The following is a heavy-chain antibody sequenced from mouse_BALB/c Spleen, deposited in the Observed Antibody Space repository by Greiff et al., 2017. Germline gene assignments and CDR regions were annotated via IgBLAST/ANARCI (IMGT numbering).Heavy chain of an antibody. V-gene: IGHV5-17*02. CDR1: GFTFSSFG. Sequence: EVQVVESGGGLVQPGGSRKLSCAASGFTFSSFGIHWVRQAPEKGLEWVAYISSGSSTIYYADTVKGRFTISRDNPKNTLFLQMTSLRSEDTAMYYCARWGYRYDNYAMDYWGQGTSVTVSS. CDR3: ARWGYRYDNYAMDY. CDR2: ISSGSSTI. J-gene: IGHJ4*01. D-gene: IGHD2-14*01.